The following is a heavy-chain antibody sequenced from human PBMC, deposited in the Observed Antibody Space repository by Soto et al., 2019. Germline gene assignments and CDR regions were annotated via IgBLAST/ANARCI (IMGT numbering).Heavy chain of an antibody. V-gene: IGHV4-31*03. CDR3: ARYCGGDCYSDYYYGMDV. CDR1: GGSISSGGYY. CDR2: IYYSGST. Sequence: SETLSLTCTVSGGSISSGGYYWSWIRQHPGKGLEWIGYIYYSGSTNYNPSLKSRVTISVDTSKNQFSLKLSSVTAADTAVYYCARYCGGDCYSDYYYGMDVWGQGTTVTVSS. J-gene: IGHJ6*02. D-gene: IGHD2-21*02.